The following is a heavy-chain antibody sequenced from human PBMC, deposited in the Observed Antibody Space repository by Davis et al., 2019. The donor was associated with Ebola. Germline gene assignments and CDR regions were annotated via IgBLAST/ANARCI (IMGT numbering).Heavy chain of an antibody. D-gene: IGHD3-10*01. V-gene: IGHV3-64*04. CDR2: IINNGGGT. Sequence: GESLKISCSASGFTFSSYAMHWVRQAPGKGLEYVSSIINNGGGTHYSDSVKGRFTISRDNAKNSLYLQMNSLRAEDTAVYYCARDRITMVRDPFYYYYYGMDVWGKGTTVTVSS. CDR3: ARDRITMVRDPFYYYYYGMDV. CDR1: GFTFSSYA. J-gene: IGHJ6*04.